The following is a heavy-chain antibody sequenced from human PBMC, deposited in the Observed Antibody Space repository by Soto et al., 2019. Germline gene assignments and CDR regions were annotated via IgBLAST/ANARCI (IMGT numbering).Heavy chain of an antibody. V-gene: IGHV1-69*01. J-gene: IGHJ5*02. CDR2: IIPIFGTA. D-gene: IGHD6-13*01. CDR3: ARDGQDSSSWSTTYNWFDP. CDR1: GGTFSSYA. Sequence: QVQLVQSGAEVKKPGSSVKVSCKASGGTFSSYAISWVRQAPGQGLEWMGGIIPIFGTANYAQKFQGRVTITADESTSTAYMELGSLRSEDTAVYYCARDGQDSSSWSTTYNWFDPWGQGTLVTVSS.